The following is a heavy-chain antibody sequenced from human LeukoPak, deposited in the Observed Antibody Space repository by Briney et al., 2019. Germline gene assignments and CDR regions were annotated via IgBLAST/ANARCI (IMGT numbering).Heavy chain of an antibody. CDR1: GDSISSDDYY. Sequence: SETLSLTCTVSGDSISSDDYYWSWIRQPPGKGLEWIGYIYYSGSTNYNPSLKSRVTISVDTSKNQFSLKLSSVTAADTAVYYCARVQESQIDYYFDYWGQGTLVTVSS. CDR2: IYYSGST. J-gene: IGHJ4*02. CDR3: ARVQESQIDYYFDY. V-gene: IGHV4-61*08. D-gene: IGHD3-9*01.